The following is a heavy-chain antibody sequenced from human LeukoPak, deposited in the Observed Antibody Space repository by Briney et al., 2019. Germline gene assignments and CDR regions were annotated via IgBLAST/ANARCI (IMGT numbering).Heavy chain of an antibody. CDR1: GFTVSSNY. J-gene: IGHJ4*02. Sequence: QSGGSLRLSCAASGFTVSSNYMSWVRQAPGKGLQWVSSISSSSLTTYSTDSVKGRFTVSRDKPANTLYLQMNNLKADDTATYYCARIEANDLWSGLQYWGQGTPVTVSS. CDR3: ARIEANDLWSGLQY. CDR2: ISSSSLTT. V-gene: IGHV3-53*01. D-gene: IGHD3-3*01.